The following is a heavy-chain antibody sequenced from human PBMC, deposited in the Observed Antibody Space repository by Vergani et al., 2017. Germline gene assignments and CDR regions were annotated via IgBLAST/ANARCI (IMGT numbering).Heavy chain of an antibody. D-gene: IGHD3-22*01. CDR3: ARQQYYYDSSGYHGNFDY. J-gene: IGHJ4*02. Sequence: EVQLVQSGAEVKKPGESLKISCKGSGYKFTNYWIGWVRQLPGKGLEWMGIIYPGDSVTRYSPSFQGQVTISADKSISTAYLQWSSLKASDTAMYYCARQQYYYDSSGYHGNFDYWGQGTLVTVSS. CDR1: GYKFTNYW. V-gene: IGHV5-51*01. CDR2: IYPGDSVT.